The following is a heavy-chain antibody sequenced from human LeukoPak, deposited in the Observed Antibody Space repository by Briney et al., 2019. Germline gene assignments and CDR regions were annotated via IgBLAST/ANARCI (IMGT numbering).Heavy chain of an antibody. V-gene: IGHV3-23*01. D-gene: IGHD5-18*01. J-gene: IGHJ4*02. CDR1: GFTFSSYA. Sequence: GGSLRLSCAASGFTFSSYAMTWVRKVPGKGLDWVSGTSASGGSTYYADSVKGRFTISRDNSKNTLFLQMNSLRAEDTAVYYCAKDGGAYSYGKYHFDYWGQGTLVTVSS. CDR2: TSASGGST. CDR3: AKDGGAYSYGKYHFDY.